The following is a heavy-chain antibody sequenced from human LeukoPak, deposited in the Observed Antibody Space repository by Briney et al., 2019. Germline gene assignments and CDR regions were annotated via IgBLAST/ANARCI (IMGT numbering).Heavy chain of an antibody. CDR2: IYHSGST. Sequence: SETLSLTCAVSGYSISSGYHWGWIRQPPGKGLEWIGSIYHSGSTYYNPSLKSRVTISVDTSKNQFSLKLSSVTAADTAVYYCARAPLITFGGVIGDAFDIWGQGTMVTVSS. CDR3: ARAPLITFGGVIGDAFDI. V-gene: IGHV4-38-2*01. CDR1: GYSISSGYH. J-gene: IGHJ3*02. D-gene: IGHD3-16*02.